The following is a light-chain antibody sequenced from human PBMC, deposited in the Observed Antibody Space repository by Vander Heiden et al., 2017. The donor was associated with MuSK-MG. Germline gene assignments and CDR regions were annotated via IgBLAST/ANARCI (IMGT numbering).Light chain of an antibody. Sequence: IQMTKSPSSLSASVGDRVTITCQASQDISNYLNWYQQKPGKAPKLLIYDASNLETGVPSRFSGSGSGTDLTFSISSLQPEDIATYYCQQDDKHFFTFGHGTKVDIK. CDR3: QQDDKHFFT. V-gene: IGKV1-33*01. J-gene: IGKJ3*01. CDR2: DAS. CDR1: QDISNY.